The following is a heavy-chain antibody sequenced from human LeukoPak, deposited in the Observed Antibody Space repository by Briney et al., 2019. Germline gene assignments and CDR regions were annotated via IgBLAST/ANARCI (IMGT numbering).Heavy chain of an antibody. D-gene: IGHD6-13*01. Sequence: GGSLRLSCAASGFTFSSYWMSWVRQAPGKGLEWVANIKQDGSEKYYVDSVKGRFTISRDNSKNTLYLQMNSLRAEDTAVYYCARDRKGSSSWTDYWGQGTLVTVSS. CDR3: ARDRKGSSSWTDY. V-gene: IGHV3-7*01. CDR1: GFTFSSYW. J-gene: IGHJ4*02. CDR2: IKQDGSEK.